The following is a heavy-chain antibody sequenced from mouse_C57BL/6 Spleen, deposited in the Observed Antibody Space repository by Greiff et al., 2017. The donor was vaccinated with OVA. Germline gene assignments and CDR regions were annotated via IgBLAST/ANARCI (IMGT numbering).Heavy chain of an antibody. CDR1: GYAFSSYW. J-gene: IGHJ2*01. CDR3: VRGGLTTAFDY. Sequence: VQLQQSGAELVKPGASVKISCKASGYAFSSYWMNWVKQRPGKGLEWIGQIYPGDGDTNYNGKFKGKATLTADKSSSTAYMQLSSLTSEDSAVYFCVRGGLTTAFDYWGQGTTLTVSS. CDR2: IYPGDGDT. D-gene: IGHD1-2*01. V-gene: IGHV1-80*01.